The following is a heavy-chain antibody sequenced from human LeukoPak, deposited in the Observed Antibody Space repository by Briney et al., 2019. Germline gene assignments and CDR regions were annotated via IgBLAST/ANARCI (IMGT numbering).Heavy chain of an antibody. CDR3: ARDYSSYYGSGSRPPFDY. J-gene: IGHJ4*02. CDR1: GYTFTSYG. Sequence: GASVKVSCKASGYTFTSYGISWVRQAPGQGLEWTGWISAYNGNTNYAQKLQGRVTMTTDTSTSTAYMELRSLRSDDTAVYYCARDYSSYYGSGSRPPFDYWGRGTLVTVSS. D-gene: IGHD3-10*01. V-gene: IGHV1-18*01. CDR2: ISAYNGNT.